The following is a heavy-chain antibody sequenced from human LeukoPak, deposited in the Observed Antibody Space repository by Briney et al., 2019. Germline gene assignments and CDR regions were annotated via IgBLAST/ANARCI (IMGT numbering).Heavy chain of an antibody. Sequence: PGGSLRLSCAASGFTFSDYYMSWIRQAPGKGLEWVSYISSSGSTIYYADSVKGRFTISRDNAKNSLYLQMNSLRAEDTAVYYCARGRYCSGGSCHDYYYYYMDVWGKGTTVTVSS. CDR2: ISSSGSTI. CDR3: ARGRYCSGGSCHDYYYYYMDV. D-gene: IGHD2-15*01. V-gene: IGHV3-11*04. CDR1: GFTFSDYY. J-gene: IGHJ6*03.